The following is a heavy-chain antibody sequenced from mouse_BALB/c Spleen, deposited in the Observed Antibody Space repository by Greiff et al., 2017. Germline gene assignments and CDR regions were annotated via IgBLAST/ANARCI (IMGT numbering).Heavy chain of an antibody. CDR2: ISSGGSYT. CDR3: ARQELFDY. J-gene: IGHJ2*01. Sequence: DVQLQESGGDLVKPGGSLKLSCAASGFTFSSYGMSWVRQTPDKRLEWVATISSGGSYTYYPDSVKGRFTISRDNAKNTLYLQMSSLKSEDTAMYYCARQELFDYWGQGTTLTVSS. CDR1: GFTFSSYG. V-gene: IGHV5-6*01.